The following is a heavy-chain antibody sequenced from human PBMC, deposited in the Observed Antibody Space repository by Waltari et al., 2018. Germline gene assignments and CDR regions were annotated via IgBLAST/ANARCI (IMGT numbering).Heavy chain of an antibody. CDR2: IYHDGTT. Sequence: QVQLQESGPRLVKPSETLSLTCDVSGYAINSGFYWGWFRPAPEKGLEWIATIYHDGTTFYNPSLTSRVTTSMETSKNQISLKLKSVTAADTAVYYCTRQTLGYCTSAACRRLEAWGQGTLVTVSS. D-gene: IGHD2-8*02. CDR3: TRQTLGYCTSAACRRLEA. CDR1: GYAINSGFY. J-gene: IGHJ5*02. V-gene: IGHV4-38-2*01.